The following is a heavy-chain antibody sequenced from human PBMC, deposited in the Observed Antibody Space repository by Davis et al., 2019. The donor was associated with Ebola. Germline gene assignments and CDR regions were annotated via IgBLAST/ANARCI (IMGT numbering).Heavy chain of an antibody. V-gene: IGHV3-9*01. Sequence: PGGSLRLSCAASGFTFDDYAMHWVRQAPGKGLEWVSGISWNSGSIGYADSVKGRFTISRDNAKNSLYLQMNSLRAEDTALYYCAKDRSYGDYVYYFDYWGQGTLVTVSS. CDR1: GFTFDDYA. CDR2: ISWNSGSI. J-gene: IGHJ4*02. CDR3: AKDRSYGDYVYYFDY. D-gene: IGHD4-17*01.